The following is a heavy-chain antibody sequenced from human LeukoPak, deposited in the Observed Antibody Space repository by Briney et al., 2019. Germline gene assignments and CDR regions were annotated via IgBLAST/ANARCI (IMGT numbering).Heavy chain of an antibody. V-gene: IGHV3-21*01. D-gene: IGHD3-10*01. Sequence: PGGSLRLSCAASGFTFSSYNMNWVRQAPGKGLEGVSSISSSSSYLYYADSVKGRFTISRDNAKNSLYLQMNSLRAEDTAVYYCARGMYYYGSGSSFDNWGQGTLVTVSS. CDR3: ARGMYYYGSGSSFDN. CDR1: GFTFSSYN. J-gene: IGHJ4*02. CDR2: ISSSSSYL.